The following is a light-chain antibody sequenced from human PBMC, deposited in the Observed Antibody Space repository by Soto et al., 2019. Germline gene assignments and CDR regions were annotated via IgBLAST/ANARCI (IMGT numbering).Light chain of an antibody. CDR1: SSDVGAYYS. J-gene: IGLJ1*01. CDR2: GVT. Sequence: ALAQPASVSGSPGQSITISCTGTSSDVGAYYSVSWYQHHPGKAPKLIIYGVTNRPSGVSNRFSGSKSGNTASLTISGLQAEDEADYHCSSYTSGSSHYVFGTGTKVTVL. CDR3: SSYTSGSSHYV. V-gene: IGLV2-14*01.